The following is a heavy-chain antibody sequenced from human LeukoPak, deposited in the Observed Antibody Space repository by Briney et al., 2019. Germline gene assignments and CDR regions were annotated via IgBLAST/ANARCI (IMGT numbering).Heavy chain of an antibody. V-gene: IGHV3-53*01. CDR2: IYSGGNT. J-gene: IGHJ6*03. Sequence: PGGSLRLSCAASGLTVSTNYMSWVRQAPGKGLEWVSVIYSGGNTYYGDSVKGRFTISRDNSKNTLYLQMNSLRAEDTAVYYCARDGVNMVQGNYYYYMDIWGKGTTVTVSS. CDR3: ARDGVNMVQGNYYYYMDI. D-gene: IGHD3-10*01. CDR1: GLTVSTNY.